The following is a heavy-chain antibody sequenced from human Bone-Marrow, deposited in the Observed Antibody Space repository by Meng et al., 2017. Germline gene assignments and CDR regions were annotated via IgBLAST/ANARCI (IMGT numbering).Heavy chain of an antibody. CDR3: ARGPTTMAHDFDY. CDR1: CGSFSDYY. Sequence: QVQLQEWGARLLNASGTLSLTLVVSCGSFSDYYCSWIRQPPGKGLEWIGEINHSGSTNYNPSLESRATISVDTSQNNLSLKLSSVTAADSAVYYCARGPTTMAHDFDYWGQGTLVTVSS. J-gene: IGHJ4*02. CDR2: INHSGST. D-gene: IGHD4-11*01. V-gene: IGHV4-34*01.